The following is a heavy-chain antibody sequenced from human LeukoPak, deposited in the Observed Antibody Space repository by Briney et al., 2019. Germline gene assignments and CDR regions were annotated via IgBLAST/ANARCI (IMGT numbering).Heavy chain of an antibody. Sequence: PSETLSLTCTVSGYSISSGYYWGWIRQPPGKGLEWIGSIYHSGSTYYNPSLKSRVTISVDTSKNQFSLKLSSVTAADTAVYYCARHGSGEYHYYMDVWGKGTTVTISS. CDR3: ARHGSGEYHYYMDV. D-gene: IGHD3-10*01. CDR1: GYSISSGYY. CDR2: IYHSGST. J-gene: IGHJ6*03. V-gene: IGHV4-38-2*02.